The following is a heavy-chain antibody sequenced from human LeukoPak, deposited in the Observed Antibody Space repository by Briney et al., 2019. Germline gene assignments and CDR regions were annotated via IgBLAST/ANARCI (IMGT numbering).Heavy chain of an antibody. J-gene: IGHJ4*02. CDR2: INSDGSST. V-gene: IGHV3-74*01. CDR1: GFTFSNYW. D-gene: IGHD6-19*01. CDR3: AKGTLRYSSCYEY. Sequence: GGSLRLSCAASGFTFSNYWMHWVRQAPGKGLVWVSRINSDGSSTSYADSVKGRFTISRDNAKNTLCLQMNSLRAEDTAMYYCAKGTLRYSSCYEYWGQGTPVTVSS.